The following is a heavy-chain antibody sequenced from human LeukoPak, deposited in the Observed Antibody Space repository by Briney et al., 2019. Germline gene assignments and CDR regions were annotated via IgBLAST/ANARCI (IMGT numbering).Heavy chain of an antibody. CDR1: GFSISSDYY. Sequence: PSETLSLTCTVSGFSISSDYYWAWIRQPPGKGLEWIGSVYHTGGTYYNPSLKSRVTISVDTSRNQFSLRLSSVTAADTAVYYCAREEGATQDANWGQGTLVLVSS. D-gene: IGHD1-26*01. J-gene: IGHJ4*02. CDR3: AREEGATQDAN. V-gene: IGHV4-38-2*02. CDR2: VYHTGGT.